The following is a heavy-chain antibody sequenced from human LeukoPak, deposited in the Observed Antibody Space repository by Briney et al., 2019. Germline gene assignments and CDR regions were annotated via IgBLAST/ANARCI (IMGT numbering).Heavy chain of an antibody. J-gene: IGHJ4*02. Sequence: GGSLRLSCAASGFTFSSCSMNWVRQAPGKGLEWVSYISSSGSTIYYADSVKGRFTISRDNAKNSLYLQMNSLRAEDTAVYYCATREGDSSGWYGGGYWGQGTLVTVSS. V-gene: IGHV3-48*04. CDR1: GFTFSSCS. CDR3: ATREGDSSGWYGGGY. CDR2: ISSSGSTI. D-gene: IGHD6-19*01.